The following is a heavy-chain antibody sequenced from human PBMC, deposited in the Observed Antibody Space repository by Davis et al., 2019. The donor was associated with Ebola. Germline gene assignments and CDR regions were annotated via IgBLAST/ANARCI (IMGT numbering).Heavy chain of an antibody. V-gene: IGHV3-74*01. D-gene: IGHD1-26*01. CDR3: ARGHGSSPDNWFDP. J-gene: IGHJ5*02. CDR2: INSDGSST. Sequence: GESLKISCAASGFTFSSYWMHWVRQALGKGLVWVSRINSDGSSTRYADSVKGRFTISRDNAKNTLYLQMNSLRAEDTAVYYCARGHGSSPDNWFDPWGQGTLVTVSS. CDR1: GFTFSSYW.